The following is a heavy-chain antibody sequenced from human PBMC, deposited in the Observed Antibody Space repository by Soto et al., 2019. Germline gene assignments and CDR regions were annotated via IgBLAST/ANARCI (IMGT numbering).Heavy chain of an antibody. D-gene: IGHD3-10*01. CDR1: GFTFSSYT. CDR3: ATLLWFGELANWFDP. Sequence: GGSLRLSCAASGFTFSSYTMNWVRQAPGKGLEWVSYISSSSSTIYYADSVKGRFTISRDNAKNSLYLQMNSLRAEDTAVYYCATLLWFGELANWFDPWGQGTLVTVSS. J-gene: IGHJ5*02. V-gene: IGHV3-48*01. CDR2: ISSSSSTI.